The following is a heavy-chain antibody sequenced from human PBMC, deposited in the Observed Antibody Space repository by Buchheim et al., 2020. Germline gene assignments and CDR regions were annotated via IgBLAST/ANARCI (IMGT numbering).Heavy chain of an antibody. CDR1: GGSFSGYY. J-gene: IGHJ6*02. CDR3: ARSGVMGYYYYGMDV. CDR2: INHSGST. D-gene: IGHD3-16*01. Sequence: QVQLRQWGAGLLKPSETLSLTCAVYGGSFSGYYWSWIRQPPGKGLEWIGEINHSGSTNYNPSLKSRVTISVDTSKNQFSLKLSSVTAADTAVYYCARSGVMGYYYYGMDVWGQGTT. V-gene: IGHV4-34*01.